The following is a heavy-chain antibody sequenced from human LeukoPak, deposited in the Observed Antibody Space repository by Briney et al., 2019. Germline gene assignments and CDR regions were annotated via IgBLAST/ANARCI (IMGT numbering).Heavy chain of an antibody. J-gene: IGHJ4*02. CDR1: GFTFSSYA. V-gene: IGHV3-23*01. D-gene: IGHD2-2*01. CDR2: ISGSGGST. Sequence: GGSLRLSCAPSGFTFSSYAMSWVRQAPGKGLEWVSAISGSGGSTHYADSAKGRFTISRDNSKNTLYLQMNSLRAEDTAVYYCAKDPYCSSTSCYPGVYFDYWGQGTLVTVSS. CDR3: AKDPYCSSTSCYPGVYFDY.